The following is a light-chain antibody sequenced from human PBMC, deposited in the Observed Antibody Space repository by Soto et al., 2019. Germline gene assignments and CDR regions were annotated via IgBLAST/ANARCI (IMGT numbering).Light chain of an antibody. V-gene: IGLV2-23*01. CDR3: CSSRV. Sequence: QSALTQPASVSGSPGQSITISCSGTNSDIGGYRFVSWYQHHPGKAPKLMIYEGDKRSSGVSNRFSGSKSGSTASLTIYGLQAEDEADYYCCSSRVFGEGTKLTVL. CDR1: NSDIGGYRF. CDR2: EGD. J-gene: IGLJ3*02.